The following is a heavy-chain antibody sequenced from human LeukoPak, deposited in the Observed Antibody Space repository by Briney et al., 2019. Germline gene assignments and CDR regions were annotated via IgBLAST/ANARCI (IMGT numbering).Heavy chain of an antibody. V-gene: IGHV3-74*01. Sequence: GGSLRLSCAASGFTFSNYWMHWVRHAPGKGLVWVSRINSDGINTSYADSVKGRFTISRDNAKNTVFLQMSSLRAEDTALYYCARKSASGNYPLDYWGQGTLVTVSS. CDR3: ARKSASGNYPLDY. CDR2: INSDGINT. CDR1: GFTFSNYW. J-gene: IGHJ4*02. D-gene: IGHD3-10*01.